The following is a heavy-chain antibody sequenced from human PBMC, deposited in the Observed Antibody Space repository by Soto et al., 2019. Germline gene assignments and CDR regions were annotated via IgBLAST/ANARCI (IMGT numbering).Heavy chain of an antibody. CDR1: GYPFDSFD. D-gene: IGHD2-15*01. CDR2: MNPDSGDT. CDR3: VRQPGGVATPGDDY. Sequence: QVQLVQSGAEVKKPGASVKVSCEASGYPFDSFDINWVRQAAGQGLEWMGWMNPDSGDTAVAQRFQDRIIMTRTTSTSTAYMELSRLTPDYSAVYFCVRQPGGVATPGDDYWGQGTLVTVSS. J-gene: IGHJ4*02. V-gene: IGHV1-8*01.